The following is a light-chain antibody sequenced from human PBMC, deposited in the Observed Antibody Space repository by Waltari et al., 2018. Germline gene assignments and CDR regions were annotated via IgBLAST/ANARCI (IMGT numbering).Light chain of an antibody. CDR2: AAS. J-gene: IGKJ3*01. V-gene: IGKV1-9*01. Sequence: DIQLTQAPSFLSASVGDRVSIACRASQGITNDLAWYQQKPGKAPKLLIYAASTLQSGVPARFSGSRYGTDFTLTISSLQTEDFATYYCQQFHTFTFDPGTKVDIK. CDR1: QGITND. CDR3: QQFHTFT.